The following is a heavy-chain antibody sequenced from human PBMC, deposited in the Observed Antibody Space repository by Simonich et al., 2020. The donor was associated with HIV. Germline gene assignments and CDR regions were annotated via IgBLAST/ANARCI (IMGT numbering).Heavy chain of an antibody. V-gene: IGHV3-20*04. J-gene: IGHJ4*02. CDR2: INWSGGST. CDR1: GFTFDDYG. Sequence: GGSLRLSCGASGFTFDDYGMSWVRQAPGKGLEWVSGINWSGGSTCYAGSVKGRFTISRDNAKNSLYLQMSSLRAEDTALYYCARDQGTGWYDYWGQGTLVTVSS. CDR3: ARDQGTGWYDY. D-gene: IGHD6-19*01.